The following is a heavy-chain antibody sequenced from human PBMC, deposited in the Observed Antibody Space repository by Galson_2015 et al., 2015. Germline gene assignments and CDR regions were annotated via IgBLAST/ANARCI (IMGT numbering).Heavy chain of an antibody. CDR1: GFTFSSYE. D-gene: IGHD6-19*01. V-gene: IGHV3-48*03. CDR2: ISSSGSTI. CDR3: ARRGYRSGWYYGFDI. Sequence: SLRLSCAASGFTFSSYEMNWVRQAPGKGLEWVSYISSSGSTIYYADSVKGRFTISRDNAKNSLYLQMNSLRAEDTAIYYCARRGYRSGWYYGFDIWGQGTMVTVSS. J-gene: IGHJ3*02.